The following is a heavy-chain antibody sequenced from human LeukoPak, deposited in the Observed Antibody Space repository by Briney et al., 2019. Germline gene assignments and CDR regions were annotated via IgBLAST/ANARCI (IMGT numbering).Heavy chain of an antibody. CDR3: AKSGSPADSSGYYFDY. CDR1: GFTFSSYS. Sequence: GGSLRLSCAASGFTFSSYSMNWVRQAAGKGLEWVAFIRYDGSNKYYADSVKGRFTISRDNSKDTLYLQMNSLRAEDTAVYYCAKSGSPADSSGYYFDYWGQGTLVTVSS. V-gene: IGHV3-30*02. CDR2: IRYDGSNK. D-gene: IGHD3-22*01. J-gene: IGHJ4*02.